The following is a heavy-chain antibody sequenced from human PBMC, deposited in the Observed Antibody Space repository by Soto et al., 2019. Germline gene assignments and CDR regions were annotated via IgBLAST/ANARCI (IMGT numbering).Heavy chain of an antibody. J-gene: IGHJ3*02. CDR3: AGHIVLMVYATSPDAFDI. D-gene: IGHD2-8*01. CDR1: GFTFSSYA. CDR2: ISGSGGST. Sequence: GGSLRLSCAASGFTFSSYAMCWVRQAPGKGLEWVSAISGSGGSTYYADSVKGRFTISRDNSKNTLYLQMNSLRAEDTAVYYCAGHIVLMVYATSPDAFDIWGQGTMVTVSS. V-gene: IGHV3-23*01.